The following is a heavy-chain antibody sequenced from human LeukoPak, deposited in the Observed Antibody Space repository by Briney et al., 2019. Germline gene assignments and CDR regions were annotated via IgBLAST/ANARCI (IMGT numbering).Heavy chain of an antibody. CDR1: GYTFTSYG. CDR3: AGSPGSGSYYYYMDV. CDR2: ISAYNGNT. D-gene: IGHD3-10*01. J-gene: IGHJ6*03. V-gene: IGHV1-18*01. Sequence: GASVKVSCKASGYTFTSYGISWVRQAPGQGLEWMGWISAYNGNTNYAQKLQGRVTMTTDTSTSTAYMELRSLRSEDTAVYYCAGSPGSGSYYYYMDVWGKGTTVTVSS.